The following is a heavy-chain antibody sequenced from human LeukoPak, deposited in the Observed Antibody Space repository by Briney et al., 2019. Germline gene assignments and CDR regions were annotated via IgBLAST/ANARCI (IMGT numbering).Heavy chain of an antibody. CDR3: GRDRERQY. Sequence: KTSEALSLTCTVSGGSISIYYWSWIRQPPGKGLEWIGYIYNSGSTTYNPSLKSRATISVDTSKNQFSLRLSSVTAADTAIYYCGRDRERQYWGQGTLVTVSS. CDR2: IYNSGST. CDR1: GGSISIYY. J-gene: IGHJ4*02. D-gene: IGHD1-1*01. V-gene: IGHV4-59*01.